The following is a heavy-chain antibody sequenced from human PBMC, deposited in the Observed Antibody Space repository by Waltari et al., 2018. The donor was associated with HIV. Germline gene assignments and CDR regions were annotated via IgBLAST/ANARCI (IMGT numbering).Heavy chain of an antibody. Sequence: QVQLQESGPGLVKPSETLSLTCTVFGGSISSYYWSWIRQPPGKGLEWIGYIYYSGITNYNPSLKSRVTISVDTSKNQFSLRLSSVTAADTAVYYCARGYSSGWYFFDYWGQGTLVTVSS. CDR2: IYYSGIT. D-gene: IGHD6-19*01. CDR3: ARGYSSGWYFFDY. CDR1: GGSISSYY. J-gene: IGHJ4*02. V-gene: IGHV4-59*01.